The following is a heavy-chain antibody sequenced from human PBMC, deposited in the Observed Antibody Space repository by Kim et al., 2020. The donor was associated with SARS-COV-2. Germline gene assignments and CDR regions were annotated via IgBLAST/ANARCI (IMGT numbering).Heavy chain of an antibody. D-gene: IGHD4-4*01. Sequence: GGSLRLSCAASGFTFSSYAMSWVRQAPGKGLEWVSAISGSGGSTYYADSVKGRFTISRDNSKNTLYLQMNSLRAEDTAVYYCAKREGRTVTIYSYYYYYGMDVWGQGTTVTVSS. V-gene: IGHV3-23*01. CDR2: ISGSGGST. CDR3: AKREGRTVTIYSYYYYYGMDV. CDR1: GFTFSSYA. J-gene: IGHJ6*02.